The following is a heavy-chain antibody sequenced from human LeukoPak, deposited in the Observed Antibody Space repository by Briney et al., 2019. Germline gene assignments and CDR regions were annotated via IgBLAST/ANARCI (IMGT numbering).Heavy chain of an antibody. CDR3: ARGGDTSMAPTLAFDY. Sequence: SETLSLTCAVYGGSFSDSYWTWIRQPPGKGLEWIGYIYYTGSTNYNPSLKSRVSISLDPSKNQFSLNLSSVTAADTAVYFCARGGDTSMAPTLAFDYWGQGTLVTVSS. D-gene: IGHD5-18*01. V-gene: IGHV4-34*11. CDR1: GGSFSDSY. J-gene: IGHJ4*02. CDR2: IYYTGST.